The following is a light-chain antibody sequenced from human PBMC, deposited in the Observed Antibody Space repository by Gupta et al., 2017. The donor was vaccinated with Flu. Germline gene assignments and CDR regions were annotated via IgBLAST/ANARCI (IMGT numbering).Light chain of an antibody. J-gene: IGKJ2*01. Sequence: EIVLTQSPATLSLSPGERATLSCRASQSISSYLAWYQQKTDQAPRLLIYDASHRATGIPARFSGSGSGTDFTLTINRIDPEYFAVYYCQQRNNWPRTFGQGTKLEIK. CDR3: QQRNNWPRT. CDR2: DAS. CDR1: QSISSY. V-gene: IGKV3-11*01.